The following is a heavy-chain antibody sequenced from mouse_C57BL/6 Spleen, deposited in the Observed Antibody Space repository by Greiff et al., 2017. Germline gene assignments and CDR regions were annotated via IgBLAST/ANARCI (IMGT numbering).Heavy chain of an antibody. CDR2: IDPETGGT. Sequence: QVQLQQSGAELVRPGASVTLSCKASGYTFTDYEMHWVKQTPVHGLEWIGAIDPETGGTAYNQKFTGKAILTADKSSSTAYMELRSLTSYYSAVYYCTRGEAYYSNYDYWGQGTTLTVSS. CDR1: GYTFTDYE. D-gene: IGHD2-5*01. CDR3: TRGEAYYSNYDY. J-gene: IGHJ2*01. V-gene: IGHV1-15*01.